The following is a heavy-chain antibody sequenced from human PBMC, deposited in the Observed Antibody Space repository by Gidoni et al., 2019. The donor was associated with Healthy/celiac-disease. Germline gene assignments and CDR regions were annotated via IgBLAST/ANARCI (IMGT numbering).Heavy chain of an antibody. CDR1: GGSLSSSSYY. V-gene: IGHV4-39*01. J-gene: IGHJ4*02. CDR3: ARHLRDILTGYYPYYFDY. D-gene: IGHD3-9*01. CDR2: IYYSGST. Sequence: QLQLQESGPGLVTPSETLSLTCTVSGGSLSSSSYYWGWIRQPPGKGLEWIGSIYYSGSTYYNPSLKSRVTISVDTSKNQFSLKLSSVTAADTAVYYCARHLRDILTGYYPYYFDYWGQGTLVTVSS.